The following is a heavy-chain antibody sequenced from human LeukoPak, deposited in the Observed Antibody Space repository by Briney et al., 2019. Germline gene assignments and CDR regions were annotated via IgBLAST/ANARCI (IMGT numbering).Heavy chain of an antibody. V-gene: IGHV1-69*05. Sequence: ASVKVSCKASGGTLINYAINWVRQAPGQGLEWMGGIIPMSRSANSAQKFQGRVTVTTDESTSTAYMELSSLRSEDTAVYYCARGPYGVYRGDYYSHYMEVWGKGTTVTVSS. J-gene: IGHJ6*03. CDR3: ARGPYGVYRGDYYSHYMEV. CDR2: IIPMSRSA. D-gene: IGHD4/OR15-4a*01. CDR1: GGTLINYA.